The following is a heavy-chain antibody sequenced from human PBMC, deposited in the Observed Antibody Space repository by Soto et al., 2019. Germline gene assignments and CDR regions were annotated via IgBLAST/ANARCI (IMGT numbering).Heavy chain of an antibody. J-gene: IGHJ6*02. CDR3: ARELIMIRGEGGMDV. CDR2: IYHTGTT. D-gene: IGHD3-10*01. CDR1: VVSITSSGYS. Sequence: PSETLSLTCAFSVVSITSSGYSCTWIRQPPWKGLEWIGYIYHTGTTYYNPSLKSRLTISLDRSKNHFSLKLTSVTAADAAVYFCARELIMIRGEGGMDVWGQGTTVTVSS. V-gene: IGHV4-30-2*01.